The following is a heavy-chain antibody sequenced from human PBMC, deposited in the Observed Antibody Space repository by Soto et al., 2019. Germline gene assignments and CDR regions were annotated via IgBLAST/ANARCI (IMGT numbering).Heavy chain of an antibody. CDR2: MSSDSSYI. CDR3: MGRDYDRYSYYAMDV. CDR1: GFTFSTLS. D-gene: IGHD5-12*01. J-gene: IGHJ6*02. Sequence: EVQMVESGGGLVKPGGSLRLSCAASGFTFSTLSMNWVRQAPGKGLEWVSSMSSDSSYIYYADSVKGRFTISGDNTKNSLYLQMNSLRDEDTAVYYCMGRDYDRYSYYAMDVWGQGTTVTVSS. V-gene: IGHV3-21*01.